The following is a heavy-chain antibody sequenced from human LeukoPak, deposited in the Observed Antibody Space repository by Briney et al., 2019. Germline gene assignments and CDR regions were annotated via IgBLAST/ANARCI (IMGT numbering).Heavy chain of an antibody. CDR2: IYYSGST. D-gene: IGHD6-19*01. CDR3: ARQQWLDGAYYFDY. J-gene: IGHJ4*02. CDR1: GGSISSSSYY. V-gene: IGHV4-39*01. Sequence: SETLSLTCTVSGGSISSSSYYWGWIRQPPGKGLEWIGSIYYSGSTYYNPSLKSRVTISVDTSKNQFSLKLNSVTAADTAVYYCARQQWLDGAYYFDYWGQGTLVTVSS.